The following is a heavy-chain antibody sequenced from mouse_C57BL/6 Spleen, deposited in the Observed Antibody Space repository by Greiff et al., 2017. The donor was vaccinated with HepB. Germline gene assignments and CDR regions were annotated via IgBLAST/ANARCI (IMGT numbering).Heavy chain of an antibody. J-gene: IGHJ1*03. Sequence: EVQLQQSGPGLVKPSQSLSLTCSVTGYSITSGYYWNWIRQFPGNKLEWMGYISYDGSNNYNPSLKNRISITRDTSKNQFFLKLNSVTTEDTATYYCAREGRYWYFDVWGTGTTVTVSS. CDR3: AREGRYWYFDV. CDR2: ISYDGSN. CDR1: GYSITSGYY. V-gene: IGHV3-6*01.